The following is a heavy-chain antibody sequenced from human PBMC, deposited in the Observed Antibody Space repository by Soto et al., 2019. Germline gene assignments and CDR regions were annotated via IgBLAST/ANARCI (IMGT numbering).Heavy chain of an antibody. V-gene: IGHV1-69*05. J-gene: IGHJ4*02. D-gene: IGHD3-22*01. Sequence: SVKVSCKASGYTFTRSGISWMRQAPGQGLEWMGGIIPRSATSNYAQKFQGRVTITRDTSASTAYMELSSLRSEDTAVYYCALNYYDSSGYGYWGQGTLVTVSS. CDR2: IIPRSATS. CDR3: ALNYYDSSGYGY. CDR1: GYTFTRSG.